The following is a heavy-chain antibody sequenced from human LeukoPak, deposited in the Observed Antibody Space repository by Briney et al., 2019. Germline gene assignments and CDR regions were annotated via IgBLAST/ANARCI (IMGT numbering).Heavy chain of an antibody. D-gene: IGHD1-26*01. Sequence: GGSLRLSCAASGFTFSSYSINWVRQAPGKGLEWVSSISSSSSYIYYADSVKGRFTISIDNAKNSLYLQMNSLRAEDTAVYYCANGRQPGYWGQGNLVTVSS. CDR1: GFTFSSYS. CDR3: ANGRQPGY. V-gene: IGHV3-21*01. CDR2: ISSSSSYI. J-gene: IGHJ4*02.